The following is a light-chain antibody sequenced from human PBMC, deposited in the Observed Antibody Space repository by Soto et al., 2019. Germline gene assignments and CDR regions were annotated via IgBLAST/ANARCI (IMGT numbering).Light chain of an antibody. CDR3: NAYTSSRTFYV. V-gene: IGLV2-14*01. Sequence: QSALTQPASVSGSPGQSITISCTGTSSDVGGYNYVSWYQQHPGKAPKLMIYDVSNRPSGVSNLFSGSKSGKTASLTISGLQAEDEADYYCNAYTSSRTFYVFGTGTKLTVL. CDR1: SSDVGGYNY. J-gene: IGLJ1*01. CDR2: DVS.